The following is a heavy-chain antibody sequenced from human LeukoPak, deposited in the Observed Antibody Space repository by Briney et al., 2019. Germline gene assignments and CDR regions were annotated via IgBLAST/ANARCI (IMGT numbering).Heavy chain of an antibody. J-gene: IGHJ4*02. D-gene: IGHD1-26*01. Sequence: GGSLRLSCAASGLTFSSYSMNWVRQAPGKGLEWVSSIRSSSNYMYYADSVKGRFTISRDNAKNSLYLQMNSLRAEDTAVYYCASMRGIVGATMNGMLYYFDYWGQGTLVTVSS. CDR1: GLTFSSYS. CDR3: ASMRGIVGATMNGMLYYFDY. V-gene: IGHV3-21*01. CDR2: IRSSSNYM.